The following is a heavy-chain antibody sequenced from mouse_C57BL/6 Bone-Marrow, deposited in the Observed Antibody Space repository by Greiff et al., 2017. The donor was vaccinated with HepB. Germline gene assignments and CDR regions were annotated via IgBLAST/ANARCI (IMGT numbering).Heavy chain of an antibody. CDR3: TGRGFYDYALYY. CDR1: GYTFTSYW. J-gene: IGHJ2*01. D-gene: IGHD2-4*01. V-gene: IGHV1-64*01. CDR2: IHPNSGST. Sequence: QVQLQQPGAELVKPGASVKLSCKASGYTFTSYWMHWVKQRPGQGLEWIGMIHPNSGSTNYNEKFKSKATLTVDTSSSTAYMQLSSLTSEDSAVYYCTGRGFYDYALYYWSQGTTLTVSS.